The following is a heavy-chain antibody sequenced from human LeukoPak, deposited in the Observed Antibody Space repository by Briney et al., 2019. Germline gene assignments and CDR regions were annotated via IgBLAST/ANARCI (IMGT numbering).Heavy chain of an antibody. CDR1: GGSISSYY. Sequence: SETLSLTCTVSGGSISSYYWSLIRQPAGKGLEWIGRIYTSGSTNYNPSLKSRVTMSVDTSKNQFSLKLSFVTAADTAVYYCARDYYDSSGYYYYYGMDVWGQGTTVTVSS. V-gene: IGHV4-4*07. CDR3: ARDYYDSSGYYYYYGMDV. D-gene: IGHD3-22*01. CDR2: IYTSGST. J-gene: IGHJ6*02.